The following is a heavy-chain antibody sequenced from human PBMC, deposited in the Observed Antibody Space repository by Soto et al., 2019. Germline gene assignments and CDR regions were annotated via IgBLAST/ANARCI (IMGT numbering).Heavy chain of an antibody. CDR3: AKIQGASDY. CDR1: GVTISSHA. CDR2: ISGSGGST. Sequence: PGGSLRLSNAASGVTISSHAVSWFCQAPGKGLEWVSAISGSGGSTYYADSVKGRFTNSRDNSKNTLYLQINSLRAEDTAVYYFAKIQGASDYWGQGTLVTVSS. V-gene: IGHV3-23*01. D-gene: IGHD1-26*01. J-gene: IGHJ4*02.